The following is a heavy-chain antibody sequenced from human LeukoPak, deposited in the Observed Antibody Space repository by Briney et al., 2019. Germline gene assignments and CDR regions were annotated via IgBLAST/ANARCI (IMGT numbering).Heavy chain of an antibody. V-gene: IGHV4-4*07. CDR3: ARDPTTVPTIFDF. CDR2: IYSGESI. CDR1: GVSITAYY. J-gene: IGHJ4*02. Sequence: PSETLSLTCTVSGVSITAYYWSWIRQSAENGLEWIGRIYSGESIYAIETAFYNPSLESRVTMSADTSKNQVSLKLKSVTAADTAVYYCARDPTTVPTIFDFWGQGILVTVSS.